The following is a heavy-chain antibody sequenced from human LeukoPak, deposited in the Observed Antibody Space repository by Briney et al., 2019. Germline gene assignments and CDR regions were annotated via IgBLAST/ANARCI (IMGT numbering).Heavy chain of an antibody. CDR3: AKDIQLST. D-gene: IGHD5-24*01. J-gene: IGHJ3*01. CDR2: SGGSGEST. V-gene: IGHV3-23*01. CDR1: VFTLTVAA. Sequence: PGRSLRLSCAPSVFTLTVAAMTSGPQAPGPGLEWVSLSGGSGESTYYADSVKGRFTISRDNSKNTLSLQMNSLRVEDTAMYFCAKDIQLSTWGLGTMGTVSS.